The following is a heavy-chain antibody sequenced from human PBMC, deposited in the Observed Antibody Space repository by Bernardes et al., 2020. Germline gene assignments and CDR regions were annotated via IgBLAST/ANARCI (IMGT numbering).Heavy chain of an antibody. D-gene: IGHD3-3*01. J-gene: IGHJ4*02. Sequence: SVKVSCKASGGTFSSYAISWVRQAPGQGLEWMGRIIPILGIANYAQKFQGRVTITADKSTSTAYMELSSLRSEDTAVYYCAETGGTEYYDFWSGYSNFDYWGQGTLVTVSS. CDR3: AETGGTEYYDFWSGYSNFDY. CDR2: IIPILGIA. V-gene: IGHV1-69*04. CDR1: GGTFSSYA.